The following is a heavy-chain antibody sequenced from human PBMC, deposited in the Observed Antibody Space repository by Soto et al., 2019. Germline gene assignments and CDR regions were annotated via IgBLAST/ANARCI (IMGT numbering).Heavy chain of an antibody. D-gene: IGHD1-26*01. Sequence: QVQLQESGPGLVKPSDTLSLTCTVSGYSISSSNWWGWIRQPPGKGLEWIGYIYYSGTSYFNPSLKSRFTMSEDTSKNQCCLKLVPVTVVDTVFYYGAGRGSGSSLLGDSWGQGTVVTV. CDR2: IYYSGTS. V-gene: IGHV4-28*01. CDR1: GYSISSSNW. CDR3: AGRGSGSSLLGDS. J-gene: IGHJ4*02.